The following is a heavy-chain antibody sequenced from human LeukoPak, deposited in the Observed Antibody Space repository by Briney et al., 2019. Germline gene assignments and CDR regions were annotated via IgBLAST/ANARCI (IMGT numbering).Heavy chain of an antibody. CDR3: AKDRGNSFYYGMDL. CDR2: IRYDGSNK. V-gene: IGHV3-30*02. D-gene: IGHD3-10*01. Sequence: GGSLRLSCAASGFTFSSYGMHWVRQAPGKGLEWVALIRYDGSNKYYADSVTGRFTISRDNSKHTLYLQMNSLRGEDTAVYYWAKDRGNSFYYGMDLWGQGTTVTVSS. CDR1: GFTFSSYG. J-gene: IGHJ6*02.